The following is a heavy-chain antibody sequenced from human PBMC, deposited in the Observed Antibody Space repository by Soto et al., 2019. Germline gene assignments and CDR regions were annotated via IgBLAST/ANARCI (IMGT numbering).Heavy chain of an antibody. CDR3: AKAITEITMITHGRDH. CDR2: ISYDGSNN. J-gene: IGHJ4*02. Sequence: QVPLVESGGGVVQPGRSLRLSCAASGFTFSSYGMHWFRQAPGKGLEWVEGISYDGSNNYYADSVKGRFTISGDNSKITRYLQMTSLRAEDRAVYYGAKAITEITMITHGRDHWGQGSLVTVS. D-gene: IGHD3-22*01. V-gene: IGHV3-30*18. CDR1: GFTFSSYG.